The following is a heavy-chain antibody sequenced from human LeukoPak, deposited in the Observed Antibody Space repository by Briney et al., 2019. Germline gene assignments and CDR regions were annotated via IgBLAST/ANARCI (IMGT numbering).Heavy chain of an antibody. CDR2: MNPNSGNT. V-gene: IGHV1-8*01. Sequence: ASVKVSCKASGYTFTSYDINWVRQATGQGLEWMGWMNPNSGNTGYAQKFQGRVTMTRNTSISTAYMELSSLRSEDTAVYYCAREGQGYRGYYYYYMDVWGKGTTVTVSS. J-gene: IGHJ6*03. CDR3: AREGQGYRGYYYYYMDV. CDR1: GYTFTSYD. D-gene: IGHD5-12*01.